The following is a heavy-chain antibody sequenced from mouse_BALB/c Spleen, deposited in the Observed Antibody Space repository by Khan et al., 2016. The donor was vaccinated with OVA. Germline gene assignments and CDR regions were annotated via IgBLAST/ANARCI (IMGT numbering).Heavy chain of an antibody. J-gene: IGHJ2*01. V-gene: IGHV1S81*02. D-gene: IGHD2-10*01. Sequence: QVQLQQSGAELVKPGASVKLSCKTSGYTFTNYWIHWVKQRPGQGLEWIGEIYPGDGRTHNNENFKNKATLTVDISSTTAYMQHSSLTSEDSAVYYCTRNAYFGNYFDYWGQGTTLTVSS. CDR2: IYPGDGRT. CDR3: TRNAYFGNYFDY. CDR1: GYTFTNYW.